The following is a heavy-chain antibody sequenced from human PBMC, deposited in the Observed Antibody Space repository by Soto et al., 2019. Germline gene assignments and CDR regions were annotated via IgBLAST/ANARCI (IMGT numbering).Heavy chain of an antibody. J-gene: IGHJ5*02. CDR3: ARTLLDDFWSGYYIKGGAEYWFDP. Sequence: SETLSLTCTVSGGSISSYYWSWIRQPPGKGLEWIGYIYYSGSTNYNPSLKSRVTISVDTSKNQFSLKLSSVTAADTAVYYCARTLLDDFWSGYYIKGGAEYWFDPWGQGTLVTVSS. CDR2: IYYSGST. V-gene: IGHV4-59*01. D-gene: IGHD3-3*01. CDR1: GGSISSYY.